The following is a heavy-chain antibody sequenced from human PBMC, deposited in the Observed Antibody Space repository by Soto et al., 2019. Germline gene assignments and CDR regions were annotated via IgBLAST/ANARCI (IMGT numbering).Heavy chain of an antibody. V-gene: IGHV3-23*01. D-gene: IGHD3-10*01. J-gene: IGHJ3*02. CDR1: GFAFNTYA. CDR3: AARGDLDALEI. CDR2: ISIGGGTT. Sequence: EVQLLESGGGVVQPGGSLRLSCAASGFAFNTYAMNWVRQAPGKGLEWVSAISIGGGTTFYADSVKGRFIVSRDNSKSTVSLQMSSLRDDDTAAEFWAARGDLDALEIWGQGTMVTVSS.